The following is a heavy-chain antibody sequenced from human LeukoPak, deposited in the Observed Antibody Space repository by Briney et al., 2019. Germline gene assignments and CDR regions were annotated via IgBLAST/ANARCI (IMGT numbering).Heavy chain of an antibody. CDR2: IKQDGSEK. D-gene: IGHD5-24*01. CDR3: AKGSRIGRWLPLDY. J-gene: IGHJ4*02. Sequence: GGSLRLSCAASGFTFSSYWMSWVRQAPGKGLEWVANIKQDGSEKYYVDSVKGRFTISRDNAKNSLYLQMNSLRAEDTALYYCAKGSRIGRWLPLDYWGQGTLVTASS. CDR1: GFTFSSYW. V-gene: IGHV3-7*03.